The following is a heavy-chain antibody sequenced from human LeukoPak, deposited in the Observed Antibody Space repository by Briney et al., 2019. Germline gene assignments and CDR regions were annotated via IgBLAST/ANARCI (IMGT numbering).Heavy chain of an antibody. V-gene: IGHV3-21*01. CDR2: ISTSSGYI. CDR1: GFTFSSYA. J-gene: IGHJ4*02. CDR3: ARVVSSGWYSQYYFDY. Sequence: PGGSLRLSCAVSGFTFSSYAMSWVRQAPGKGLEWVSSISTSSGYIYYADSVKGRFTISRDNAKNSLYLQMNSLRAEDTAIYYCARVVSSGWYSQYYFDYWGQGTLVTVSS. D-gene: IGHD6-19*01.